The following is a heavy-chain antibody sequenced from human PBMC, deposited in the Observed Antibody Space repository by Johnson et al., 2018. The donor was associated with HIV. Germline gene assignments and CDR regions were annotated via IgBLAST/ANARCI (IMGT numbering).Heavy chain of an antibody. D-gene: IGHD2-2*01. CDR2: INWNGGSK. CDR3: ARRCSSSSCSHGAFDI. CDR1: GFTFDDYG. J-gene: IGHJ3*02. V-gene: IGHV3-20*04. Sequence: VLLVESGGGVVRPGGSLRLSCAASGFTFDDYGMSWVRQAPGKGLEWVSGINWNGGSKGYGDSVKGRFTISRDGSKNTLFLQMNSLRAEDTAVYYCARRCSSSSCSHGAFDIWGQGTMVTVSS.